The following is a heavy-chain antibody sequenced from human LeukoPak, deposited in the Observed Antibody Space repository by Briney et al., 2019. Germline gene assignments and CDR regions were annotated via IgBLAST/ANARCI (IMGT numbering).Heavy chain of an antibody. Sequence: GASVKVSCKASGGTFSSYAISWVRQAPGQGLEWMGRIIPIFGIANYAQKFQGRVTITADKSTSTAYMELSSLRSEDTAVYYCAREATYAPGWFDPWGQGTLVTVSS. CDR2: IIPIFGIA. J-gene: IGHJ5*02. CDR1: GGTFSSYA. CDR3: AREATYAPGWFDP. D-gene: IGHD1-26*01. V-gene: IGHV1-69*04.